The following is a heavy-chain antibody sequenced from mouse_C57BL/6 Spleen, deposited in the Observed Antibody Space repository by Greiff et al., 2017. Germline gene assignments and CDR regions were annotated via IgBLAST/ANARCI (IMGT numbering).Heavy chain of an antibody. J-gene: IGHJ4*01. D-gene: IGHD2-4*01. V-gene: IGHV5-12*01. Sequence: EVKVVESGGGLVQPGGSLKLSCAASGFTFSDYYMYWVRQTPEKRLEWVAYISNGGGSTYYPDTVKGRFTISRDNAKNTLYLQMSRLKSEDTAMYYCARPGYDSPMDYWGQGTSVTVSS. CDR2: ISNGGGST. CDR1: GFTFSDYY. CDR3: ARPGYDSPMDY.